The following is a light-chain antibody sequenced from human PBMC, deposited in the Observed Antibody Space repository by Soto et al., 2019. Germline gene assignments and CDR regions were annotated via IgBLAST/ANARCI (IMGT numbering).Light chain of an antibody. CDR1: QSVSNN. CDR2: GAS. J-gene: IGKJ2*01. CDR3: QRYNNWPPYT. V-gene: IGKV3-15*01. Sequence: EIVMTQSPATLSVSPGERATLSCRASQSVSNNLAWYQQKPGQAPRLLIYGASTRATGIPARFSGSGSGTEFTLTLSSLQSEDFAVYYCQRYNNWPPYTFGQGPKLEIK.